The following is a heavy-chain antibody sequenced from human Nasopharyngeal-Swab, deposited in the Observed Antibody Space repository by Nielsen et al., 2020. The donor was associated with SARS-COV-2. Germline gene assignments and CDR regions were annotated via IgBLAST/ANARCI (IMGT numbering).Heavy chain of an antibody. J-gene: IGHJ6*02. CDR3: TTVYDYGDYYYYYYGMDV. CDR2: IKSKTDSGTT. V-gene: IGHV3-15*01. Sequence: GESLKISCAASGFTFSNAWMSWVRQAPGKGLEWVGRIKSKTDSGTTDYAAPVKGRFTISRDDSKNTLYLQMNSLKTEDTAVYYCTTVYDYGDYYYYYYGMDVWGQGTTVTVSS. CDR1: GFTFSNAW. D-gene: IGHD4-17*01.